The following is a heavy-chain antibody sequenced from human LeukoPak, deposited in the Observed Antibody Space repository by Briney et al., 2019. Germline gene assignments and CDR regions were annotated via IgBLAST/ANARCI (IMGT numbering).Heavy chain of an antibody. CDR3: ARGHRDYDVLTGYYYNY. CDR2: INHSGST. V-gene: IGHV4-34*01. J-gene: IGHJ4*02. CDR1: GGSFSGYY. Sequence: SETLSLTCAVYGGSFSGYYWSWIRQPPGKGLEWIGEINHSGSTNYNPSLKSRVTISGDTSKNQFSLKLSSVTAADTAVYYCARGHRDYDVLTGYYYNYWGQGTLVTVSS. D-gene: IGHD3-9*01.